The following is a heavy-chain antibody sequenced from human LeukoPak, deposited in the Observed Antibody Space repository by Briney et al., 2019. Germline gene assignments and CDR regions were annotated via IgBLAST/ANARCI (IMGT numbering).Heavy chain of an antibody. CDR2: IYYSGST. CDR1: GGSISSSSYY. Sequence: SETLSLTCTVSGGSISSSSYYWGWIRQPPGKGLEWIGSIYYSGSTYYNPSLKSRVTISVDTSKNQFSLKLSSVTAADTAVYYCARWKYQLLLGNWFDPWGQGTLVTVSS. D-gene: IGHD2-2*01. J-gene: IGHJ5*02. CDR3: ARWKYQLLLGNWFDP. V-gene: IGHV4-39*01.